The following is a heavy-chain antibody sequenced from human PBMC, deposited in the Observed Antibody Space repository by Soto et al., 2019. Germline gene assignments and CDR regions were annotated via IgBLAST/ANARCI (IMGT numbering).Heavy chain of an antibody. V-gene: IGHV1-18*01. CDR1: GYTFNTYG. D-gene: IGHD3-3*01. CDR3: ARDPHEFWTSYWFDP. Sequence: ASVKVSCKTSGYTFNTYGINWVRQAPGQGLELMGWISAYDGKTTYAEKFQGRVTLTTDASTSTAYMELRSLRSDDTAIYYCARDPHEFWTSYWFDPWGQGTPVTVSS. CDR2: ISAYDGKT. J-gene: IGHJ5*02.